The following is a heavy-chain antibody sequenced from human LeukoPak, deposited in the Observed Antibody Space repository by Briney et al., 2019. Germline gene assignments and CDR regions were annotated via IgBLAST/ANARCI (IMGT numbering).Heavy chain of an antibody. CDR2: IYTDGSST. V-gene: IGHV3-74*01. Sequence: GGSLRLSCAASGFTFSNHWMYWGRHGPGKGLVWISDIYTDGSSTNYADSVKGRFTISRDTAKNTLYLQMNSLGAADTGVYYCVRALGDYWGQGDYWGQGTLVTVSS. CDR1: GFTFSNHW. J-gene: IGHJ4*02. CDR3: VRALGDYWGQGDY. D-gene: IGHD3-16*01.